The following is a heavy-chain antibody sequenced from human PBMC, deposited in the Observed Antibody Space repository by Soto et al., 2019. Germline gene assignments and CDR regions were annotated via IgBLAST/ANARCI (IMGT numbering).Heavy chain of an antibody. V-gene: IGHV2-5*02. D-gene: IGHD1-26*01. Sequence: QITLKESGPTLVKPTQTLTLSCTFSGCSLSTSGVGVGWIRQPPGKALEWLAVIYWDDNKYYSSSLKSRLTITKDTSKNQVVLTLINMDPVDTATYYCAHRRVQMGFYWGQGTLVTVSS. CDR3: AHRRVQMGFY. J-gene: IGHJ4*02. CDR2: IYWDDNK. CDR1: GCSLSTSGVG.